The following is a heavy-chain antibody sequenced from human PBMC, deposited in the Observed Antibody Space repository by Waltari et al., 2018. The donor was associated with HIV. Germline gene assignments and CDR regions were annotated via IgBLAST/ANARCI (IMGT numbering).Heavy chain of an antibody. Sequence: QVQLQESGTGLATPSETLSLTCTVSGDPMTGYHWIWIRHPPGQGLESIGYIYYSRKTNCIPPLRSRVDTSVDTSISLCYLKLNSVTAADTAVYFCARLRGDRTALIDYWSQGTLVTVSS. J-gene: IGHJ4*02. D-gene: IGHD2-21*02. CDR3: ARLRGDRTALIDY. CDR2: IYYSRKT. V-gene: IGHV4-59*08. CDR1: GDPMTGYH.